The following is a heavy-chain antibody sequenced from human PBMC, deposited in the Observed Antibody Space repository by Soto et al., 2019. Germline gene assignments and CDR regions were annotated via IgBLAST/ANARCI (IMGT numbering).Heavy chain of an antibody. CDR1: GFSLSTSGVG. CDR3: ARGIATLPVFAFDI. V-gene: IGHV2-5*01. CDR2: IYWSGDE. D-gene: IGHD6-6*01. Sequence: QGTLKESGPTLVKPTQTLTLTCSFSGFSLSTSGVGVGWIRQSPGKAPEWLALIYWSGDEHYRPSLKSRLSLLKDTSKNHVVLIMTAMDPVDTATYYCARGIATLPVFAFDIWGQGTMVTVSS. J-gene: IGHJ3*02.